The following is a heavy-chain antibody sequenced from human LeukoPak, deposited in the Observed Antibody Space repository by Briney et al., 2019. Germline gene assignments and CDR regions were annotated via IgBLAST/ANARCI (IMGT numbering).Heavy chain of an antibody. J-gene: IGHJ5*02. Sequence: ASVKVSCKASGYTFTSYGISWVRQAPGQGLEWMGWIIAYNGNTNYAQKLQGRVTMTTDTSTSTAYMELRNLRSDDTAVYYCARDKESGASCCYNWSDPWGRGTLVTVSS. D-gene: IGHD2-15*01. V-gene: IGHV1-18*01. CDR1: GYTFTSYG. CDR3: ARDKESGASCCYNWSDP. CDR2: IIAYNGNT.